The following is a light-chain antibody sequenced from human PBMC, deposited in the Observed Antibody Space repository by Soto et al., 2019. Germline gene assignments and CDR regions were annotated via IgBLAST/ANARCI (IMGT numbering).Light chain of an antibody. CDR1: QSINNR. Sequence: IQMTQSPSTLSASIGDRVTITCRASQSINNRLAWYQQMPGKAPNLLIYDASSLESVVPSRFRGSCSETEFTLTISGLQPDDFATYYCEQFIDGWTFGQGTKVEIK. CDR3: EQFIDGWT. J-gene: IGKJ1*01. V-gene: IGKV1-5*01. CDR2: DAS.